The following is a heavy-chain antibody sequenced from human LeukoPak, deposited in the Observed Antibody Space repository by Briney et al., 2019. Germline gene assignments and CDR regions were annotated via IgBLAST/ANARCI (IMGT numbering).Heavy chain of an antibody. Sequence: GGSLRLSCAASGFTFSSYSMNWVRQAPGKGLEWVANIKQDGSEKYYVDSVKGRFTISRDNAKNSLYLQMNSLRAEDTALYYCAREKVTTDNYYYMDVWGKGTTVTVSS. CDR3: AREKVTTDNYYYMDV. V-gene: IGHV3-7*03. CDR1: GFTFSSYS. D-gene: IGHD4-11*01. J-gene: IGHJ6*03. CDR2: IKQDGSEK.